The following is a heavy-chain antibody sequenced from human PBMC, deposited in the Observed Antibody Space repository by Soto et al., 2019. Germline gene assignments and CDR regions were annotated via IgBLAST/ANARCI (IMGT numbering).Heavy chain of an antibody. CDR3: ARHAERIAEIGWFDP. J-gene: IGHJ5*02. V-gene: IGHV3-48*01. Sequence: EVQLVESGGGLVQPGGSLRLSCAASGFTFSSYSMNWVRQAPGKGLEWVSYISSSSSTIYYADSVKGRFTISRDNAKNSLDLHVKCLGAEDRAVYYCARHAERIAEIGWFDPWGQGTLVPVSS. D-gene: IGHD6-13*01. CDR1: GFTFSSYS. CDR2: ISSSSSTI.